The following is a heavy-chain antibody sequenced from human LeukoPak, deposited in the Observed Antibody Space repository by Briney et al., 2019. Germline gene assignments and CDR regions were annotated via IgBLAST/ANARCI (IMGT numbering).Heavy chain of an antibody. Sequence: SVKVSCQASGGTFSSYAISWVRQAPGQGLEWMGGIIPIFGTANYAQKFQGRVTITADKSTSTAYMELSSLRSEDTAVYYCARDRDYGDYDGGFDYWGQGTLVTVSS. V-gene: IGHV1-69*06. J-gene: IGHJ4*02. D-gene: IGHD4-17*01. CDR2: IIPIFGTA. CDR1: GGTFSSYA. CDR3: ARDRDYGDYDGGFDY.